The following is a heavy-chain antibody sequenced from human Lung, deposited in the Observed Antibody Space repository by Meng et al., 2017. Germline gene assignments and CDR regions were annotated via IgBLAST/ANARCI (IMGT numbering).Heavy chain of an antibody. D-gene: IGHD6-13*01. CDR1: GFTFSSYE. V-gene: IGHV3-48*03. Sequence: GGSLRLSCAASGFTFSSYEMNWVRQAPGKGLEWVSYISGSGSTIYYTDSVKGRFTISRDNAKNSLYLQMNSLRAEDTAVYYCARGLAYSSSWYSGNYNWFDPWGQGTLVTVSS. CDR3: ARGLAYSSSWYSGNYNWFDP. J-gene: IGHJ5*02. CDR2: ISGSGSTI.